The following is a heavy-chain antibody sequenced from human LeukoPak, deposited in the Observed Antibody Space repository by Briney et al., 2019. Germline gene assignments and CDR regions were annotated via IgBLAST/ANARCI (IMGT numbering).Heavy chain of an antibody. V-gene: IGHV4-34*01. Sequence: SETLSLTCAVYGAALSEYYWSWIRQSPGKGLEWIGEVAHKGPTVYSPTLNRKYNPSFKSRVTISVDTSKNQFSLKLSSVTAADTAVYYCARYGPWLRLRKGFDYWGQGTLVTVSS. J-gene: IGHJ4*02. CDR1: GAALSEYY. CDR3: ARYGPWLRLRKGFDY. CDR2: VAHKGPT. D-gene: IGHD5-12*01.